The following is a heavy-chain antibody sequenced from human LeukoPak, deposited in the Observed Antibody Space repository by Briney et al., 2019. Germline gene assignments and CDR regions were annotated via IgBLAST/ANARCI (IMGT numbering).Heavy chain of an antibody. D-gene: IGHD2-2*01. CDR3: ARDAVVPAATVGYYYYYMDV. J-gene: IGHJ6*03. CDR2: IYTSGST. Sequence: PSETLSLTCTVSGGSISSYYWSWIRQPAGKGLEWIGRIYTSGSTNYNPSLKSRVTMSVDTSKNQFSLKLSSVTAADTAVYYCARDAVVPAATVGYYYYYMDVWGKGTTVTVSS. CDR1: GGSISSYY. V-gene: IGHV4-4*07.